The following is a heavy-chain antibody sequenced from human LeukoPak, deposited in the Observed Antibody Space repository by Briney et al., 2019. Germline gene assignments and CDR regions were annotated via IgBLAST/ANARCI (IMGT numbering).Heavy chain of an antibody. D-gene: IGHD3-9*01. J-gene: IGHJ4*02. V-gene: IGHV1-69*13. CDR3: ARVPYDILTGYYPAIDY. CDR2: IIPIFGTA. CDR1: GGTFSSYD. Sequence: GASVTVSCKASGGTFSSYDISWVRQAPGQGLEWMGGIIPIFGTANYAQKLQGRVTITADESTSTAYMELSSLRSEDTAVYYCARVPYDILTGYYPAIDYWGQGTLVTVSS.